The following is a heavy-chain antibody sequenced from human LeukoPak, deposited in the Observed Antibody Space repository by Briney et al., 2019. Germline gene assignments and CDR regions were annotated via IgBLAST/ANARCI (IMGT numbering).Heavy chain of an antibody. CDR2: ISSSGYTT. V-gene: IGHV3-11*01. D-gene: IGHD6-25*01. CDR1: GGSISSYY. Sequence: LSLTCTVSGGSISSYYWSWVRQAPGKGLEWVSCISSSGYTTYYADSVKGRVTISRDNAKNSLFLQMNSLRAEDTAVYYCAKVAGLDAFDIWGQGTMVTVSS. J-gene: IGHJ3*02. CDR3: AKVAGLDAFDI.